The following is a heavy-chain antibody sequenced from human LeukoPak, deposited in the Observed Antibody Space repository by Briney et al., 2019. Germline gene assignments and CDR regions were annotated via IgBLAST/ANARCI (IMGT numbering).Heavy chain of an antibody. Sequence: PGGSLRLSFAASGFTFSSYAMSWVRQAPGKGREGVSAISGSGGSTYYADSVKGRFTISRDNSKNTLYLQMNSLRAEDTAVYYCAKNMYYDFWSGYSRIDPWGQGTLVTVSS. CDR2: ISGSGGST. J-gene: IGHJ5*02. CDR1: GFTFSSYA. CDR3: AKNMYYDFWSGYSRIDP. D-gene: IGHD3-3*01. V-gene: IGHV3-23*01.